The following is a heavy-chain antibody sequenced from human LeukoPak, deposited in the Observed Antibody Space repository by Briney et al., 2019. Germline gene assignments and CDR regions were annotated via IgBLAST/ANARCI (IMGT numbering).Heavy chain of an antibody. J-gene: IGHJ3*02. V-gene: IGHV3-9*01. CDR3: AKDYRTSSYGRGAFDI. CDR1: GFTFDDYA. Sequence: KPGGSLRLSCAASGFTFDDYAMPWVRRAPGKGLEWVSDISWNSGSIGYADSVKGRFTISRDNAKNSLYLQMNSLRAEDTALYYCAKDYRTSSYGRGAFDIWGQGTMVTVSS. D-gene: IGHD2-2*01. CDR2: ISWNSGSI.